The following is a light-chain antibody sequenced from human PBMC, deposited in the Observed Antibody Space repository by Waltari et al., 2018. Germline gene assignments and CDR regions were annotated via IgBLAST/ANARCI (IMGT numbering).Light chain of an antibody. V-gene: IGLV2-14*01. Sequence: QSALTQPASVSGSPGQSITISCTGTDSDVGRYDYVSWYQQYPGTHPKLMMYEVNNRPTGVSIRFSGSKSGNTASLTISGLQPEDEGDYYCSSYRSTSTPYVFGTGTKVTVL. CDR2: EVN. CDR1: DSDVGRYDY. CDR3: SSYRSTSTPYV. J-gene: IGLJ1*01.